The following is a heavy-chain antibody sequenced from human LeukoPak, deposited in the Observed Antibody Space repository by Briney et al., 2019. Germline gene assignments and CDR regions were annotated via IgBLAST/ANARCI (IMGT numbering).Heavy chain of an antibody. CDR1: GFTVSSYW. CDR2: INSDGSST. D-gene: IGHD3-22*01. CDR3: ARDSSGRSPPTY. V-gene: IGHV3-74*01. Sequence: GGSLRLSRAPSGFTVSSYWMHWVRQAPRKGRVWVSRINSDGSSTSYADSVKGRFTISRDNAKNTLHLQMNSLRAEDTAVYYCARDSSGRSPPTYWGQGTLVTVSS. J-gene: IGHJ4*02.